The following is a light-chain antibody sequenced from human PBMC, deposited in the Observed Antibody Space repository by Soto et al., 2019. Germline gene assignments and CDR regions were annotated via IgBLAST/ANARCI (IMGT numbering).Light chain of an antibody. V-gene: IGKV1-12*01. Sequence: DIQMTQSPSSVSASVGDRVTITCRASQGISSWLAWYQQKPGKAPKLLIYAASSLQSGVPSRFSGSGSGTXXXXXXXXXXXXDXAXYYXQQANSFPLTFGGGTKVEIK. CDR3: QQANSFPLT. J-gene: IGKJ4*01. CDR2: AAS. CDR1: QGISSW.